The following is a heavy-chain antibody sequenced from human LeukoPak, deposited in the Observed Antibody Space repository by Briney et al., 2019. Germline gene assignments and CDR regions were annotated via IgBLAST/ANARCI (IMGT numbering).Heavy chain of an antibody. J-gene: IGHJ4*02. CDR2: INRNGGRT. Sequence: TGGSLRLSCAASGFSFSNYGMNWVRQAPGKGLEWVSGINRNGGRTGYADSVKGRFTISRDNAKNSLYLQMNSLRVEETALYYCARVIRDSSGYYYFDYWGQGTLVTVSS. D-gene: IGHD3-22*01. CDR3: ARVIRDSSGYYYFDY. V-gene: IGHV3-20*04. CDR1: GFSFSNYG.